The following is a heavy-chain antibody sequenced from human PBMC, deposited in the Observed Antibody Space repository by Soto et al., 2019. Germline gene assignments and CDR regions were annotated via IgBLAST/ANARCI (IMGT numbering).Heavy chain of an antibody. J-gene: IGHJ4*02. V-gene: IGHV3-23*01. CDR3: AKIESVGVVTLYYFDY. D-gene: IGHD3-3*01. Sequence: EVQLLESGGGLVQPGGSLRLSCAASGFTFSSYAMSWVRQAPGKGLEWVSAISGSGGSTYYADSVKGRFTISRDNSKNTLYLQMNSLRAEDTAVYYCAKIESVGVVTLYYFDYWGQGTLVTVSS. CDR1: GFTFSSYA. CDR2: ISGSGGST.